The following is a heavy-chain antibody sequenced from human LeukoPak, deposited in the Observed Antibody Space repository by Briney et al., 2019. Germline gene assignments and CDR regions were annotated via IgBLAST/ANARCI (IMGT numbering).Heavy chain of an antibody. V-gene: IGHV4-30-4*01. CDR1: GGSISSGDYY. J-gene: IGHJ4*02. Sequence: SETLSLTCTVSGGSISSGDYYRSWIRQPPGKGLEWIGYIYYSGSTYYNPSLKSRVTISVDTSKNQFSLKLSSVTAADTAVYYCAREEGGTKVDYWGQGTLVTVSS. CDR3: AREEGGTKVDY. D-gene: IGHD1-26*01. CDR2: IYYSGST.